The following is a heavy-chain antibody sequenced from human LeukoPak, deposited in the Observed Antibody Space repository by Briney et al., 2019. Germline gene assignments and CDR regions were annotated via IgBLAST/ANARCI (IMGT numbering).Heavy chain of an antibody. Sequence: GGSLRLSCAASGFTFSSFRMSWVRQAPGKGLEWVAVISYDGSNKYYADSVKGRFTISRDNSKNTLYLQMNSLRAEDTAVYYCAKDQVNYDSSGPLDYWGQGTLVTVSS. CDR1: GFTFSSFR. CDR2: ISYDGSNK. D-gene: IGHD3-22*01. J-gene: IGHJ4*02. CDR3: AKDQVNYDSSGPLDY. V-gene: IGHV3-30*18.